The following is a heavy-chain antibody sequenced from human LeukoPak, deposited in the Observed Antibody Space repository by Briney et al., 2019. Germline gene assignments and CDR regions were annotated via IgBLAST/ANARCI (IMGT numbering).Heavy chain of an antibody. CDR2: ISGSGGST. J-gene: IGHJ4*02. CDR1: GFTFSSYA. D-gene: IGHD3-22*01. CDR3: ARGSDYYYDSSTPPLD. V-gene: IGHV3-23*01. Sequence: GGSLRLSCAASGFTFSSYAMSWVRQAPGKGLEWVPAISGSGGSTYYADSVKGRFTISRDNSKNTLYLQMNSLRAEDTAVYYCARGSDYYYDSSTPPLDWGQGTLVTVSS.